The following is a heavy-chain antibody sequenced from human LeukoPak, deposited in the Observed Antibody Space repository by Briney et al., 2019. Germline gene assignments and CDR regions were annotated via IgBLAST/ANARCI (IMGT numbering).Heavy chain of an antibody. D-gene: IGHD3-22*01. CDR2: IIPIFGTA. Sequence: SVKVPCKASGGTFSSYAISWVRQAPGQGLEWMGGIIPIFGTANYAQKFQGRVTITTDESTSTAYMELSSLRSEDTAVYYCARSYDSSRGDHGYWGQGTLVTVSS. J-gene: IGHJ4*02. V-gene: IGHV1-69*05. CDR3: ARSYDSSRGDHGY. CDR1: GGTFSSYA.